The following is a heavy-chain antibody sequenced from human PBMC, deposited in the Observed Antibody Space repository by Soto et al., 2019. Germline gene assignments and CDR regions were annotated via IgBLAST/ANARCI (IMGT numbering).Heavy chain of an antibody. V-gene: IGHV3-23*01. D-gene: IGHD6-19*01. CDR3: AKAGPYSSGWYKSWYFDY. CDR1: GFTFSSYA. CDR2: ISGSGGST. J-gene: IGHJ4*02. Sequence: EVQLLESGGGLVQPGGSLRLSCAASGFTFSSYAMSWVRQAPGKGLEWVSAISGSGGSTYYADSVKGRFTISRDNSKNTLYLHMNSLRAEDTAVYYCAKAGPYSSGWYKSWYFDYWGQGTLVTVSS.